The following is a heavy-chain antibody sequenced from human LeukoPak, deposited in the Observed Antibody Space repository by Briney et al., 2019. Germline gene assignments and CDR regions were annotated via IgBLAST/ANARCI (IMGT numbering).Heavy chain of an antibody. CDR3: ARESERNDGWFDP. J-gene: IGHJ5*02. CDR1: GYTFRIHD. Sequence: GASVLVSCKASGYTFRIHDINWVRQAPGQGLEWMGGVSPKSGRTGYAQKFQGRVYMTTNASLSTAYMKLSSLRSDDTAVYFCARESERNDGWFDPWGQGTLVTVSS. CDR2: VSPKSGRT. D-gene: IGHD1-1*01. V-gene: IGHV1-8*01.